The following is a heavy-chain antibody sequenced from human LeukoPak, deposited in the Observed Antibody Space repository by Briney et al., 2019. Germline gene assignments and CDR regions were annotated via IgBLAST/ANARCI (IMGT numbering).Heavy chain of an antibody. V-gene: IGHV4-4*09. Sequence: PSETLSLTCTVSGGSMSSYYWSWIRQPPGKGLEWIGYIYSSGSTNYNPSLKSRVAISEDTSKNQFSLKLTSVTAADTAMYYCARHPLASDPFEIWGQGKIATVSS. J-gene: IGHJ3*02. CDR3: ARHPLASDPFEI. CDR1: GGSMSSYY. CDR2: IYSSGST.